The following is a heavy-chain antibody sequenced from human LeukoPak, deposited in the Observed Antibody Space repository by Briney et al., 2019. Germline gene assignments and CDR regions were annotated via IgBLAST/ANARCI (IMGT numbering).Heavy chain of an antibody. D-gene: IGHD6-6*01. J-gene: IGHJ6*03. Sequence: PGGSLRLSRAASGFTFSSYAMHWVRQAPGKGLEWVAVISYDGSNKYYADSVKGRFTISRDNSKNTLYLQMNSLRAEDTAVYYCARDFNTAARGYYYYYMDVWGKGTTVTVSS. CDR1: GFTFSSYA. V-gene: IGHV3-30-3*01. CDR3: ARDFNTAARGYYYYYMDV. CDR2: ISYDGSNK.